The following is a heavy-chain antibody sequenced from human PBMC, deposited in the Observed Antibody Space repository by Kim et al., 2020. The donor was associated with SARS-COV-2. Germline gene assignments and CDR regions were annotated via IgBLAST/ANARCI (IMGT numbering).Heavy chain of an antibody. D-gene: IGHD1-26*01. Sequence: NPSLKSRVTISVDTSKNQFSLKLSSVTAADTAVYYCATPSYSGSYFVFDYWGQGTLVTVSS. J-gene: IGHJ4*02. V-gene: IGHV4-39*01. CDR3: ATPSYSGSYFVFDY.